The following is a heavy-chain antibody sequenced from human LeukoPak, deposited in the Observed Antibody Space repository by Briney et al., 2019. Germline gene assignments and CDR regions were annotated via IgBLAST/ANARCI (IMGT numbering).Heavy chain of an antibody. CDR2: ISSSGTTI. CDR3: VRDSDRRSDY. V-gene: IGHV3-48*03. D-gene: IGHD3-22*01. J-gene: IGHJ4*02. Sequence: GGSLRLSCAASGFTFSSYEMNWVRQAPGKGLEWVSYISSSGTTIYYADSVKGRFTISRDNAKNSLYLQMNSLRAEDTAVYYCVRDSDRRSDYWGQGTLVTVSS. CDR1: GFTFSSYE.